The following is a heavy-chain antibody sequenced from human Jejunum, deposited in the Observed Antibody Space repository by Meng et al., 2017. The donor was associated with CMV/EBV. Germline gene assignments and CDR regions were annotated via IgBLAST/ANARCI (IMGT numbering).Heavy chain of an antibody. D-gene: IGHD5-24*01. V-gene: IGHV1-69*12. CDR2: IIAIFKTP. CDR3: ARGFLNGYQPFDY. J-gene: IGHJ4*02. Sequence: QVQLMQSGAEVKEPWSSMKVYCKSSGGSVNNYAFNWVRQAPGQGLEWMGGIIAIFKTPNYAQKFQGRLTITADESTGTSYMELTSLTSEDTAVYYCARGFLNGYQPFDYWGQGTLVTVSS. CDR1: GGSVNNYA.